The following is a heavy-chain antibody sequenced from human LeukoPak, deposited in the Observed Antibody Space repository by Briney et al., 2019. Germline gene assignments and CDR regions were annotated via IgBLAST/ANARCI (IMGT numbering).Heavy chain of an antibody. J-gene: IGHJ4*02. V-gene: IGHV4-59*01. CDR2: IYYSGST. CDR3: ARASTIGGDFDY. D-gene: IGHD2-21*01. CDR1: GFTFSSYA. Sequence: GSLRLSCAASGFTFSSYAMSWIRQPPGKGLEWIGYIYYSGSTNYNPSLKSRVTISVDTSKSQFSLKLSSVTAADTAVYYCARASTIGGDFDYWGQGTLVTVSS.